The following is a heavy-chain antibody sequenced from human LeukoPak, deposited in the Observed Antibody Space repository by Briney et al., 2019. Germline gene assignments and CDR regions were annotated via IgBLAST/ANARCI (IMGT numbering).Heavy chain of an antibody. J-gene: IGHJ4*02. CDR1: GFTFSTYS. Sequence: GGSLRLSCAASGFTFSTYSMNWVRQAPGKGLEWVSYIGRSSSPIYYADSVKGRYTISRDNAKNSLYLQMNGLRAEDTAVYYCARGPSSQFRTDYWGQGTLVTVSS. V-gene: IGHV3-48*01. CDR3: ARGPSSQFRTDY. D-gene: IGHD2-2*01. CDR2: IGRSSSPI.